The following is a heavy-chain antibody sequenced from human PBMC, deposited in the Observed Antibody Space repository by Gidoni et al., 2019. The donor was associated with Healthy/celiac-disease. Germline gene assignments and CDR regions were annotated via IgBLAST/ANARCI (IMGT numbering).Heavy chain of an antibody. CDR1: GGSISSGGYS. CDR2: IYYSGST. V-gene: IGHV4-31*03. J-gene: IGHJ6*02. D-gene: IGHD2-15*01. Sequence: QVQLQESGPGLVKPSQTLSLTCTVSGGSISSGGYSWSWIRQHPGKGLEWIGYIYYSGSTYYNPSLKSRVTISVETSKNQFSLKLSSVTAADTAVYYCARETGYCSGGSCYRLYGMDVWGQGTTVTVSS. CDR3: ARETGYCSGGSCYRLYGMDV.